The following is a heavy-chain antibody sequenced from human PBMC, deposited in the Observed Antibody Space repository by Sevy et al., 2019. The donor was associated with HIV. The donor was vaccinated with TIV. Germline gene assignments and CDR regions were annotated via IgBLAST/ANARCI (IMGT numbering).Heavy chain of an antibody. J-gene: IGHJ4*02. CDR3: AKATTTYGDYGY. V-gene: IGHV3-23*01. CDR2: ISGSGGST. Sequence: GGSLRLSCAASGFTISRYAMSWVRQAPGKGLEWVSAISGSGGSTYYADSVKGRFTISRDNSKNTLYLQMNSLRAEDTAVYYCAKATTTYGDYGYWGQGTLVTVSS. CDR1: GFTISRYA. D-gene: IGHD4-17*01.